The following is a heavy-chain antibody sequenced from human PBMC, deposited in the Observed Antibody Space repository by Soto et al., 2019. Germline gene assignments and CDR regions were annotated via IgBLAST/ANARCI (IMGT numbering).Heavy chain of an antibody. CDR1: GTSISSYY. J-gene: IGHJ4*02. CDR3: ARYDSYAIDY. V-gene: IGHV4-59*01. Sequence: ETLSLTCTVSGTSISSYYWSWIRQPPGKGLEWIANIHYSGTTNYNPSLASRVTLSVDTSKNQFSLKMTSVTAADRAMYFCARYDSYAIDYWGRGTLVTVSS. D-gene: IGHD2-8*01. CDR2: IHYSGTT.